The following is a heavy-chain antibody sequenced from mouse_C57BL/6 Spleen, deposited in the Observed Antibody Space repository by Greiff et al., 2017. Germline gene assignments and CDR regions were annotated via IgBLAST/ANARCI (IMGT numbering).Heavy chain of an antibody. D-gene: IGHD2-1*01. Sequence: QVQLQQPGAELVRPGTSVKLSCKASGYTFTSYWMHWVKQRPGQGLEWIGVIDPSDSYTNYTQKFKGKATLTVDTSSSTAYMQLSSLTSEDSAVYSWAALYDNYNYFDYWGQGTTLTVSS. CDR2: IDPSDSYT. V-gene: IGHV1-59*01. CDR1: GYTFTSYW. J-gene: IGHJ2*01. CDR3: AALYDNYNYFDY.